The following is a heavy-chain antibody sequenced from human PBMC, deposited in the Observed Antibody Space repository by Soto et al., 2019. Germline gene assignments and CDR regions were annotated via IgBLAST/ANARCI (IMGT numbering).Heavy chain of an antibody. V-gene: IGHV1-3*01. D-gene: IGHD2-15*01. CDR3: AREGAHYTPLDH. Sequence: ASVKVSCKASGYTFTDYAIHWVRQAPGQGLEWMGWINVGNGXTXYXXKXXXRVTNARDMSASTAYIEVISLTSEDTAIYYCAREGAHYTPLDHWGQGTLVTVSS. CDR1: GYTFTDYA. CDR2: INVGNGXT. J-gene: IGHJ4*02.